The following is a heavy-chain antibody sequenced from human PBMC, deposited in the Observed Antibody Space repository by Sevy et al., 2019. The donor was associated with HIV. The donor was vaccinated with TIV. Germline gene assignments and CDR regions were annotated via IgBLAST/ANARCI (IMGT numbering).Heavy chain of an antibody. Sequence: SETLSLTCAVSGGSISSGGYSWSWIRQPPGKGLEWIGYIYHSGSTYYNPSLKSRVTISVDRSKNQFSLKPSSVTAADTAVYYCARGVGLLWFREPPQRVWFDPWGQGTLVTVSS. J-gene: IGHJ5*02. D-gene: IGHD3-10*01. CDR1: GGSISSGGYS. CDR3: ARGVGLLWFREPPQRVWFDP. V-gene: IGHV4-30-2*01. CDR2: IYHSGST.